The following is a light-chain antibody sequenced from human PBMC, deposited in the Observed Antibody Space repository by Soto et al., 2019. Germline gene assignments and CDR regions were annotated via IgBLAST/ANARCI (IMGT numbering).Light chain of an antibody. Sequence: DIQLTQSPSFLSASVGDRVTITCRASQDISSYLAWYQQEPGQAPKLLIYAASTLQSGVPTRFSGSGSGTEFTLTISSLQPEDFATYYCQQLISYPRAFGQGTKVEIK. CDR3: QQLISYPRA. CDR1: QDISSY. V-gene: IGKV1-9*01. J-gene: IGKJ1*01. CDR2: AAS.